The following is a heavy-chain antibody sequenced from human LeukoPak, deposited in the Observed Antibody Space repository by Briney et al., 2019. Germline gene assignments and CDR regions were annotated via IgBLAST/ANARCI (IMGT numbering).Heavy chain of an antibody. D-gene: IGHD3-3*01. CDR2: INTNTGNP. Sequence: ASVKVSCKASGYTFTSYAMNWARQAPGQGLEWMGWINTNTGNPTYAQGFTGRFVFSLDTSVSTAYLQINSLKAEDTAVYYCARGLTEYYDFWSGYPLYYFDYWGQGTLVTVSS. CDR3: ARGLTEYYDFWSGYPLYYFDY. V-gene: IGHV7-4-1*02. J-gene: IGHJ4*02. CDR1: GYTFTSYA.